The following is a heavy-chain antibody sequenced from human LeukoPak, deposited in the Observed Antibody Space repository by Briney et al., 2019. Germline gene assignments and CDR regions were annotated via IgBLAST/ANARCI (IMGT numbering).Heavy chain of an antibody. CDR3: ARDGDTPLVPIDY. CDR1: GFTFSSYW. V-gene: IGHV3-74*03. D-gene: IGHD5-18*01. J-gene: IGHJ4*02. Sequence: GGSLRLSCVVSGFTFSSYWMNWVRQAPGNGLVWFSRISSHGSKKTYADYVKGRFNISRANAKNTLYLQMNSLRAYDTAVYYCARDGDTPLVPIDYWGQGTLVTVSS. CDR2: ISSHGSKK.